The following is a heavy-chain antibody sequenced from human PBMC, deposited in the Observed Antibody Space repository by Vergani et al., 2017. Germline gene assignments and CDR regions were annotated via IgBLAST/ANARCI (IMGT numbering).Heavy chain of an antibody. CDR3: ARVLRTKLPTTVTHIDY. CDR1: GGSISSYY. D-gene: IGHD4-17*01. Sequence: QVQLQESGPGLVKPSETLSLTCTVSGGSISSYYWSWIRQPPGKGLEWIGYIYYSRTTNYNASLKSRVTISVDTSKNQFSLKLNSVTAADTAVYYCARVLRTKLPTTVTHIDYWGQGTLVTVSS. J-gene: IGHJ4*02. V-gene: IGHV4-59*08. CDR2: IYYSRTT.